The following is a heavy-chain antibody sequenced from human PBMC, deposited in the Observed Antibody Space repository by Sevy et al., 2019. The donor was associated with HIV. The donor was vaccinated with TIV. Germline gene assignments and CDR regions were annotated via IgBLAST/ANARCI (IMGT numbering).Heavy chain of an antibody. V-gene: IGHV4-39*01. CDR1: GGSISSSSYY. D-gene: IGHD6-13*01. J-gene: IGHJ6*03. CDR3: ARHRNSSNPKNRYYYYYYMDV. CDR2: IYYSGST. Sequence: SETLSLTCTVSGGSISSSSYYWGWIRQPPGKGLEWIGSIYYSGSTYYNPSLKSRVTISVDTSKNQFYLKLSSVTAADTAVYYCARHRNSSNPKNRYYYYYYMDVWGKGTTVTVSS.